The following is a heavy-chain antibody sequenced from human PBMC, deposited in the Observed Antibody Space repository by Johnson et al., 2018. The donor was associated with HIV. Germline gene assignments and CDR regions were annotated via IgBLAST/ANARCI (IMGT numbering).Heavy chain of an antibody. J-gene: IGHJ3*02. CDR2: IWYDGNTK. D-gene: IGHD1-26*01. CDR3: AKDRGSPGIPAAFDI. V-gene: IGHV3-33*06. Sequence: QVQLVESGGAVVQPGRSLRLSCAASGFTFSSYGMHWVRQTPGKGLEWVAVIWYDGNTKYYADSVKGRFTISRDNSKNTLYLQMHNLRAEDTAIYYCAKDRGSPGIPAAFDIWGQGTMVTVSS. CDR1: GFTFSSYG.